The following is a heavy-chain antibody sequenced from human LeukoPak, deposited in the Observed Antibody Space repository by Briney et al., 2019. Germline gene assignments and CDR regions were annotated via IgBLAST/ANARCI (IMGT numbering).Heavy chain of an antibody. D-gene: IGHD2-15*01. V-gene: IGHV3-21*01. J-gene: IGHJ5*02. CDR3: ARDGVPIRYCSGGSCSGNWFDP. CDR1: GFTFSSYS. Sequence: PGGSLRLSCAASGFTFSSYSMNWVRQAPGKGLEWVSSISSSSSYIYYADSVKGRFTISRDNAKNSLYLQMNSLRAEDTAVYYCARDGVPIRYCSGGSCSGNWFDPWGQGTLVTVSS. CDR2: ISSSSSYI.